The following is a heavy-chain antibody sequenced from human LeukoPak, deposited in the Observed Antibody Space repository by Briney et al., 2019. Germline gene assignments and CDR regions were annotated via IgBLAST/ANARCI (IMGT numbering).Heavy chain of an antibody. D-gene: IGHD5-12*01. J-gene: IGHJ4*02. CDR3: AKDGGYSYPVAFWYFDY. V-gene: IGHV3-23*01. CDR1: GFTFSSYA. CDR2: ISGSGGST. Sequence: GGSLRLSCAASGFTFSSYAMSWVRQAPGKGLEWVSAISGSGGSTYYADSVKGRFTISRDNSKNTLYLQMNSLRAEDTAVYYCAKDGGYSYPVAFWYFDYWGQGTLVTVSS.